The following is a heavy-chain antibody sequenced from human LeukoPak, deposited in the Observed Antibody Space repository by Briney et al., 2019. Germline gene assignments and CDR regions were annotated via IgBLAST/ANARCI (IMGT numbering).Heavy chain of an antibody. V-gene: IGHV3-23*01. CDR3: ARDPNGDYIGTFDM. CDR1: EFTISSYG. J-gene: IGHJ3*02. CDR2: ISGSGGST. Sequence: GGCLRLSCAASEFTISSYGMSWVRQAPGKGLEWVSSISGSGGSTQYADSVQGRFAISRDNSKNTLYLQMNSLRVEDTAMYFCARDPNGDYIGTFDMRGRGTMVSVSS. D-gene: IGHD4-17*01.